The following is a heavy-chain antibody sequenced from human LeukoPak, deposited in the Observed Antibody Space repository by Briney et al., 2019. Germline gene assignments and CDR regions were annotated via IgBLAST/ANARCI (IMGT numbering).Heavy chain of an antibody. J-gene: IGHJ4*02. V-gene: IGHV3-30*18. Sequence: GGSLRLSCAASGFTFSSYGMHWVRQAPGKGLEWVAVISYDGSNKYYADSVKGRFTISRDNSKNTLYLQMNSLRAEDTAVYYCAKTGTGPPYYFDYWGQGTLVTVSS. CDR3: AKTGTGPPYYFDY. CDR1: GFTFSSYG. D-gene: IGHD6-13*01. CDR2: ISYDGSNK.